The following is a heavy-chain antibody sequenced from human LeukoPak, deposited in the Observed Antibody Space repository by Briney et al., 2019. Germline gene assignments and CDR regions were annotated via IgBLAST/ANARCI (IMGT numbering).Heavy chain of an antibody. CDR3: ARDSITGDNSLDY. J-gene: IGHJ4*02. CDR1: GFTFSTYG. D-gene: IGHD7-27*01. CDR2: IVNDGGNA. Sequence: QAGGSLRLSCAASGFTFSTYGMQWVRQAPGKGLEGVAGIVNDGGNAHYADCVRGRFTISRDNSKNTLYLQMNSLRAEDTAVYYCARDSITGDNSLDYWGRGTLVTVSS. V-gene: IGHV3-33*05.